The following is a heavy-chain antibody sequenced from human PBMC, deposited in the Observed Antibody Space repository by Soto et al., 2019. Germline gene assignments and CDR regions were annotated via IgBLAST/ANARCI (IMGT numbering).Heavy chain of an antibody. CDR1: GGTFSSYG. V-gene: IGHV1-69*01. CDR3: ARAYYGGNSYYYYGMAV. Sequence: QVQLVQSGAEVKKPGSSVKVSCKASGGTFSSYGFSWVRQAPGHGLEWMGGIIPIFGTANYAQKFQGRVTITADESTSTAYMELSSLRSEDTAVYHCARAYYGGNSYYYYGMAVWGRGTTVTVSS. D-gene: IGHD4-17*01. J-gene: IGHJ6*02. CDR2: IIPIFGTA.